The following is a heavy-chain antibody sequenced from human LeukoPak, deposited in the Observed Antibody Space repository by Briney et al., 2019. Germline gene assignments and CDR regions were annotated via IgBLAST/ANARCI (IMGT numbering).Heavy chain of an antibody. D-gene: IGHD2-21*01. CDR2: INPNSGGT. J-gene: IGHJ4*02. V-gene: IGHV1-2*02. Sequence: GASVKGSCKASGYTFTGYYMHWVRQAPGQGLEWMGWINPNSGGTNYAQKFQGRVTMTRDTSISTAYMELSRLGSDDTAVYYCARGELFCGGDCYGFWGQGTLVTVSS. CDR1: GYTFTGYY. CDR3: ARGELFCGGDCYGF.